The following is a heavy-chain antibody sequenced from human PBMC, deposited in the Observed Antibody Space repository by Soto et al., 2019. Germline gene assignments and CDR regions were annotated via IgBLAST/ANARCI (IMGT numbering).Heavy chain of an antibody. J-gene: IGHJ6*02. V-gene: IGHV4-39*01. D-gene: IGHD4-17*01. Sequence: SETLSLSCTVSGGSISSSSYYWGWIRQPPGKGLEWIGSIYYSGSTYYNPSLKSRVTISVDTSKNQFSLKLSSVTAADTAVYYCARFRGLRVYYYYGIDVRAQRTTDTGSS. CDR2: IYYSGST. CDR1: GGSISSSSYY. CDR3: ARFRGLRVYYYYGIDV.